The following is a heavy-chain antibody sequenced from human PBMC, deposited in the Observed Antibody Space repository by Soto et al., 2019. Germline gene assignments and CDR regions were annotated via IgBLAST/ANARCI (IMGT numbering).Heavy chain of an antibody. D-gene: IGHD2-2*01. Sequence: QVQLVQSGAEVKKPGSSVKVSCKASGGTFSSYAISWVRQAPGQGLEWMGGIIPISGTANYAKKFQGGVTITADESTSTAYMELSSLRSEDTAVYYCARSQGSSTSLEIYYYYYYGMDVWGQGTTVTVSS. CDR3: ARSQGSSTSLEIYYYYYYGMDV. V-gene: IGHV1-69*01. J-gene: IGHJ6*02. CDR1: GGTFSSYA. CDR2: IIPISGTA.